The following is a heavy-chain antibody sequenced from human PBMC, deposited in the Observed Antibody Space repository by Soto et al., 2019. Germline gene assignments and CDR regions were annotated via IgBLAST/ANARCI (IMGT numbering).Heavy chain of an antibody. CDR2: ISGYNGNT. J-gene: IGHJ6*02. CDR3: EREGQAPYYYYGMDV. CDR1: GYTFTNYG. V-gene: IGHV1-18*01. Sequence: QVQVVQSGDEVKKPGASVKVSCKASGYTFTNYGFSWVRQAPGQGLEWMGWISGYNGNTKYAERFQGRVTMTTDRAKSTAQMELRSLRSDDTAVYYCEREGQAPYYYYGMDVWGQGTAVTVSS.